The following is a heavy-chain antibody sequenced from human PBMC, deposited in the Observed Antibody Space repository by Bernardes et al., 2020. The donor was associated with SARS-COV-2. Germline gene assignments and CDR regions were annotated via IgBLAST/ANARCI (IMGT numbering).Heavy chain of an antibody. D-gene: IGHD3-10*01. CDR3: ARDYVEYGSGTYYY. Sequence: ASVKVSCKTSGYTFSGFFIHWIRQAPGQGLEWMGWINPKSGGTKYAQRFQGRVSMTRDMSITTIYMELSGLRSDDTAVYYCARDYVEYGSGTYYYWGQGTLVTVPS. CDR1: GYTFSGFF. V-gene: IGHV1-2*02. CDR2: INPKSGGT. J-gene: IGHJ4*02.